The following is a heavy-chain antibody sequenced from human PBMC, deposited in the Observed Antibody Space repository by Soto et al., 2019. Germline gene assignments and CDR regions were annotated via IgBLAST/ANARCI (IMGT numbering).Heavy chain of an antibody. V-gene: IGHV1-8*01. Sequence: QVQLVQSGAEVKKPGASVKVSCKASGYTFTSYDINWVRQATGQGLEWMGWMNPNSGNTGYAQKFQGRVTMTRNTSISTAYMELSSLRSEDTAVYYCARIQCSGGSCYLPLWAFAIWGHGTMVTVSS. CDR1: GYTFTSYD. CDR2: MNPNSGNT. J-gene: IGHJ3*02. CDR3: ARIQCSGGSCYLPLWAFAI. D-gene: IGHD2-15*01.